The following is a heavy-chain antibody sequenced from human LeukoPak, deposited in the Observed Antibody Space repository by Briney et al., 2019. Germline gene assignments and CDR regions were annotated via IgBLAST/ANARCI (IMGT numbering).Heavy chain of an antibody. CDR2: INHSGST. CDR3: ARHLRVAARPYFDY. J-gene: IGHJ4*02. CDR1: GVSISSYY. D-gene: IGHD6-6*01. Sequence: SETLSLTCTVSGVSISSYYWSWLRQPPGKGREWFGEINHSGSTNYNPSLKSRVTISVDTSKNQFSLKLSSVTAADTAVYYCARHLRVAARPYFDYWGQGTLVTVSS. V-gene: IGHV4-34*01.